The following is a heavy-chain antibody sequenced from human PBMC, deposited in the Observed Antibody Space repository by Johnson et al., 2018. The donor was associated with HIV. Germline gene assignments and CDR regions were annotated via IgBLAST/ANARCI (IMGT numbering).Heavy chain of an antibody. CDR1: GFTFSSYG. D-gene: IGHD1-14*01. CDR3: ARDGMAATKANI. J-gene: IGHJ3*02. Sequence: QVQLVESGGGVVQPGRSLRLSCAVSGFTFSSYGMHWVRRAPGKGLEWVAVISYDGSNKYYADSVKGRFTISRDNSKNTLYLQMNSLRAEDTAVYYCARDGMAATKANIWGQGTMVTVYS. V-gene: IGHV3-30*03. CDR2: ISYDGSNK.